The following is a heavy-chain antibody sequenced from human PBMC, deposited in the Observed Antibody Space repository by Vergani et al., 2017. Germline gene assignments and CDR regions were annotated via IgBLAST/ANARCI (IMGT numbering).Heavy chain of an antibody. CDR2: INPKSGVT. Sequence: QVHLVQSGVEVEKPGASVKISCRASGYSFIDYYIHWIRQAPGQGLEWMGWINPKSGVTNYAQKVQGRVTMTRDTSIAAVYMELTSLRSTDTATFYCAREHYGSGSYMALFDPWGQGSPVIVSS. J-gene: IGHJ5*02. V-gene: IGHV1-2*02. CDR3: AREHYGSGSYMALFDP. D-gene: IGHD1-26*01. CDR1: GYSFIDYY.